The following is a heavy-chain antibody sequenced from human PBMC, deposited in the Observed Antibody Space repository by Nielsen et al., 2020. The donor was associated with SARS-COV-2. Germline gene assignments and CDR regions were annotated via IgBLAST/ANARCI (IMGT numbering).Heavy chain of an antibody. CDR1: GDSINSVGYC. CDR3: VGASLRHAGNSGGAFDI. V-gene: IGHV4-30-2*01. CDR2: IYRSGNT. J-gene: IGHJ3*02. Sequence: SETLSLTCAVSGDSINSVGYCWSWIRQPPGKGLEWIGYIYRSGNTYYSPSLKSRVTISVDGSKNQFSLKLNSVTAADTAIYYCVGASLRHAGNSGGAFDIWGQGTLVTVSS. D-gene: IGHD4-23*01.